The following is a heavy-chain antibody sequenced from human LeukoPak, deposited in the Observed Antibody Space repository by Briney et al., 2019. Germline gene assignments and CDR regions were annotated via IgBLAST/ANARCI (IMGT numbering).Heavy chain of an antibody. J-gene: IGHJ6*03. CDR1: GGTFSSYA. CDR3: ARAPWDYYGSGSYYPGGYYYYMDV. CDR2: IIPIFGSA. D-gene: IGHD3-10*01. Sequence: SVKVSCKASGGTFSSYAISWVRQAPGQGLEWMGGIIPIFGSANYAQKFQGRVTITTDESTSTAYMELSSLRSEDTAVYYCARAPWDYYGSGSYYPGGYYYYMDVWGKGTTVTVSS. V-gene: IGHV1-69*05.